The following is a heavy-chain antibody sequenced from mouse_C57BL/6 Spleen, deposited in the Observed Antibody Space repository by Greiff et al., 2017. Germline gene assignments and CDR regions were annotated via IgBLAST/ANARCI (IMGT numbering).Heavy chain of an antibody. CDR3: ARVPYYVSSYGAMDY. J-gene: IGHJ4*01. CDR1: GYTFTSYW. Sequence: QVQLQQPGAELVKPGASVKLSCKASGYTFTSYWMHWVKQRPGRGLEWIGRIDPNSGGTKYNEKFKSKATLTVDKPSSTAYMQLSSLTSEDSAVYYGARVPYYVSSYGAMDYWGQGTSVTVSS. V-gene: IGHV1-72*01. CDR2: IDPNSGGT. D-gene: IGHD1-1*01.